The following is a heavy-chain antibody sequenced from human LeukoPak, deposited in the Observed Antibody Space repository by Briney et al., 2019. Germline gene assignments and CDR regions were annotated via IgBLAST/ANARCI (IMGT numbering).Heavy chain of an antibody. CDR1: GYTFTTFG. D-gene: IGHD1/OR15-1a*01. V-gene: IGHV3-30*18. CDR2: ISPHGDIE. J-gene: IGHJ4*02. CDR3: AKINNNDDY. Sequence: GGSLRLSCAASGYTFTTFGIHWVRQAPGKGLEWVAAISPHGDIEYYTDSVKGRFTISRDNSKNMIYLQMNSLRGEDSAVYYCAKINNNDDYWGQGNLVTVSS.